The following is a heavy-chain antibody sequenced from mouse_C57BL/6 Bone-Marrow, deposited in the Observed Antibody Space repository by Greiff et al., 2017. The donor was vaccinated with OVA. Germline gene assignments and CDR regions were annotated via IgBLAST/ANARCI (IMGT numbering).Heavy chain of an antibody. D-gene: IGHD2-4*01. V-gene: IGHV3-8*01. CDR2: ISYSGST. J-gene: IGHJ1*03. CDR1: GYSITSDY. CDR3: ARGRLRQGDWYFDV. Sequence: VQLKQSGPGLAKPSQTLSLTCSVTGYSITSDYWNWIRKFPGNKLEYMGYISYSGSTYYNPSLKSRISITRDTSKNQYYLQLNSVTTEDTATYYRARGRLRQGDWYFDVWGTGTTVTVSS.